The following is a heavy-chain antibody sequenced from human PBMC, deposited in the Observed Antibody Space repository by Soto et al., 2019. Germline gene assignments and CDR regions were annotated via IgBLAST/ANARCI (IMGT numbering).Heavy chain of an antibody. V-gene: IGHV4-59*01. CDR1: GGSISSGY. CDR3: TGAYYDVSGYSLDP. Sequence: SETLSLTCSVSGGSISSGYWTWIRQPPGKGLEWIGYIYYGGSINYNPSLKSRVIISVDTAKNQFSLRLSSVSAADTAVYYCTGAYYDVSGYSLDPWGQAT. CDR2: IYYGGSI. D-gene: IGHD3-22*01. J-gene: IGHJ5*02.